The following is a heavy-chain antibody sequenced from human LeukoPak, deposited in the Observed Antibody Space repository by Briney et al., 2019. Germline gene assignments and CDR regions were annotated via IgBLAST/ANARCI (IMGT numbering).Heavy chain of an antibody. CDR1: GVSISSYY. J-gene: IGHJ5*02. V-gene: IGHV4-4*07. D-gene: IGHD3-16*01. CDR2: MYIAGGH. CDR3: ARDLPRENSYTYGFWFDP. Sequence: SHSLSLTRTVAGVSISSYYWTSIRQPAGKWLEWIGRMYIAGGHNYNPSLESRITMSIDTSKNQVSLKLSSVTAADTAIYYCARDLPRENSYTYGFWFDPWGQGTLVTVSS.